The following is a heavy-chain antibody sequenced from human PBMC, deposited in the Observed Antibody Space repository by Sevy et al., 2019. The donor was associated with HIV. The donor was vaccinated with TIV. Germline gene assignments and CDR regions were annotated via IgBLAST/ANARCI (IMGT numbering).Heavy chain of an antibody. D-gene: IGHD3-10*01. V-gene: IGHV1-2*02. Sequence: ASVKVSCKASGYPFTAYYLHWVRQAPGQGLEWMGWVSAHSGATKYAQKFQGRVTMTRDTSITTAYMELTSLTSDDTAIYYCAGRYGSGREAFDYWGQGTLVTVSS. CDR2: VSAHSGAT. CDR1: GYPFTAYY. J-gene: IGHJ4*02. CDR3: AGRYGSGREAFDY.